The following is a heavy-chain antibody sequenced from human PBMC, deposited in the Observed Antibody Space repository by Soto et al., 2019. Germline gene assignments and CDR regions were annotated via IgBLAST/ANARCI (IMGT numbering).Heavy chain of an antibody. J-gene: IGHJ4*02. CDR2: IYYSGSN. V-gene: IGHV4-31*03. D-gene: IGHD4-17*01. CDR1: GGSISSGAHY. Sequence: QVQLQESGPGLVKPSQTLSLTCTVSGGSISSGAHYWSWIRQPPGKGLEWIGNIYYSGSNYYNPSLKSRVTISVDTSNIPFSRKLSSLTSADTAIYYCARDRYGVPRGDYFDSWGQGILVTGSS. CDR3: ARDRYGVPRGDYFDS.